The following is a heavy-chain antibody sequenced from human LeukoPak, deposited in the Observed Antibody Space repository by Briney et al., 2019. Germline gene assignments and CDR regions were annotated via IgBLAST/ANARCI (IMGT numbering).Heavy chain of an antibody. Sequence: GGSLRLSCTASGFTFSSYSMNWVRQAPGKGPEWVASISSRSGYIYYADSMKGRFTISSDNAKNSLYPQMNSLKAEDTAVYYCARNNWFGEFENWFDPWGQGNLVTVSS. CDR2: ISSRSGYI. D-gene: IGHD3-10*01. CDR3: ARNNWFGEFENWFDP. CDR1: GFTFSSYS. V-gene: IGHV3-21*01. J-gene: IGHJ5*02.